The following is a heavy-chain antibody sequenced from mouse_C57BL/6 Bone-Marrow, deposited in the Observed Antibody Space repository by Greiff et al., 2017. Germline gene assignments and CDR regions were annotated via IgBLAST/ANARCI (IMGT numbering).Heavy chain of an antibody. D-gene: IGHD2-4*01. CDR2: MHPNGGSP. CDR1: GYTFTNYW. CDR3: ARSYDYDDYTMDY. V-gene: IGHV1-64*01. Sequence: QVQLKQPGAELVKPGASVKLSCKASGYTFTNYWMHWVKQRPGQGLEWIGMMHPNGGSPDYNEKFKSEATLSVDKSSRPAYMELSSRTSEDSAVYYCARSYDYDDYTMDYWGQGTSVTVSS. J-gene: IGHJ4*01.